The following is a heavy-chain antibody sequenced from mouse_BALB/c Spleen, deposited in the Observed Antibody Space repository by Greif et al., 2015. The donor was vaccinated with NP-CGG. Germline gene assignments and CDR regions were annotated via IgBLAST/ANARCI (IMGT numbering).Heavy chain of an antibody. J-gene: IGHJ2*01. V-gene: IGHV1-54*01. CDR1: GYASTNYL. CDR2: INPGSGGT. D-gene: IGHD1-1*01. Sequence: QVQLQQPGAELVRPGTSVKVSCKASGYASTNYLIEWVKQRPGQGLEWIGVINPGSGGTNYNEKFKGKATLTADKSSSTAYMQLSSLTSDDSAVYFCARYYGSSSDYFDYWGQGTTLTVSS. CDR3: ARYYGSSSDYFDY.